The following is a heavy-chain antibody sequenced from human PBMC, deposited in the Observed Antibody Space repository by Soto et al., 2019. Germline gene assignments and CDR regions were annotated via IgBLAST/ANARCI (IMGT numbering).Heavy chain of an antibody. D-gene: IGHD2-2*01. J-gene: IGHJ6*02. CDR3: ARVASVVVPAAMESFGTEEFSETKTHYYYYGMDV. Sequence: ASVKVSCKASGGTFSSYAISWVRQAPGQGLEWMGGIIPIFGTANYAQKFQGRVTITADESTSTAYMELSSLRSEDTAVYYCARVASVVVPAAMESFGTEEFSETKTHYYYYGMDVWGQGTTVTVSS. CDR2: IIPIFGTA. V-gene: IGHV1-69*13. CDR1: GGTFSSYA.